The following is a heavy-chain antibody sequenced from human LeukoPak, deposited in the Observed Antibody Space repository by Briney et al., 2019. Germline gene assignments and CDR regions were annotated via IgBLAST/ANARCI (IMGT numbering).Heavy chain of an antibody. V-gene: IGHV1-2*02. J-gene: IGHJ4*02. D-gene: IGHD3-10*01. Sequence: ASVKVSCKASGYTFTESYIHWVRQAPGQGLEWIGWINPNGGETIYAQKLQGSVTMTRDTSINTAYMELNRLRSDDTAVYFCARTRGHHATMAYFDYWGQGTLVIVSS. CDR3: ARTRGHHATMAYFDY. CDR1: GYTFTESY. CDR2: INPNGGET.